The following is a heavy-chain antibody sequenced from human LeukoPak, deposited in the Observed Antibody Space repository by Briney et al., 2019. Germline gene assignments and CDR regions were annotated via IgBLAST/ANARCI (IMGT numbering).Heavy chain of an antibody. CDR2: TYYRSKWYS. J-gene: IGHJ4*02. Sequence: SQTLSLTCAISGDSVSSINGAWNWARQSPSRGLEWLGRTYYRSKWYSDYAVSIQGRITINPDTSKNQFTLHLFSVTPDDTAVYYCARDVATTGWYTFDYWGQGTRVTVSS. V-gene: IGHV6-1*01. CDR3: ARDVATTGWYTFDY. D-gene: IGHD6-19*01. CDR1: GDSVSSINGA.